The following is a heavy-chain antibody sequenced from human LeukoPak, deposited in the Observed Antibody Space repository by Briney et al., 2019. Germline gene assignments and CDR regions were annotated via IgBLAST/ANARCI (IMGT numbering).Heavy chain of an antibody. J-gene: IGHJ4*02. CDR3: ARISGTYYFDY. Sequence: WETLSLTCTVSGYSISSGYYWGWIRQPPGKGLEWLWNIYHSRRTYYNPSLKSRVTISVDTSKNQFSLKVSSAIAADTGLYYCARISGTYYFDYWGQGTLVTVS. CDR1: GYSISSGYY. V-gene: IGHV4-38-2*02. CDR2: IYHSRRT. D-gene: IGHD1-1*01.